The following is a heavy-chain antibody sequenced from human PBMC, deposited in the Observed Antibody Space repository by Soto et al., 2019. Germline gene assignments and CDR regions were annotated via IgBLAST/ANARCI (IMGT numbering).Heavy chain of an antibody. CDR3: AREGVRGMDV. D-gene: IGHD3-16*01. V-gene: IGHV1-69*13. CDR2: IIPIFGTA. CDR1: GYTFTNFG. Sequence: SVKVSCKASGYTFTNFGISWVRQAPGQGLEWMGGIIPIFGTANYAQKFQGRVTITADESTSTAYMELSSLRSEDTAVYYCAREGVRGMDVWGQGTTVTVSS. J-gene: IGHJ6*02.